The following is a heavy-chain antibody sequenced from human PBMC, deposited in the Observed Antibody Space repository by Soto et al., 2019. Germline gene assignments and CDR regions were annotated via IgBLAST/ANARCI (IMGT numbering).Heavy chain of an antibody. D-gene: IGHD2-2*01. Sequence: ASVKVSGNDSGYTFTGSYMHWVRQAPGQGLEWMGWINPNSGGTNYAQKFQGRVTMTRDTSISTAYMELSRLRSDDTAVYYCARGAVVPAAMGTYYYYYGMDVWGQGTTVTVSS. CDR1: GYTFTGSY. V-gene: IGHV1-2*02. J-gene: IGHJ6*02. CDR3: ARGAVVPAAMGTYYYYYGMDV. CDR2: INPNSGGT.